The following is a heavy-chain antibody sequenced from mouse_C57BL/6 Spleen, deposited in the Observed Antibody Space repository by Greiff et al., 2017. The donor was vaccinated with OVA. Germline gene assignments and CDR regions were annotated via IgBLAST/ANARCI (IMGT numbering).Heavy chain of an antibody. CDR1: GYTFTSYW. CDR2: IDPSDSYT. J-gene: IGHJ2*01. V-gene: IGHV1-69*01. CDR3: ARDHY. Sequence: QVQLKQPGAELVMPGASVKLSCKASGYTFTSYWMHWVKQRPGQGLEWIGEIDPSDSYTNYNQKFKGKSTLTVDKSSSTAYMQLSSLTSEDSAVYYCARDHYWGQGTTLTVSS.